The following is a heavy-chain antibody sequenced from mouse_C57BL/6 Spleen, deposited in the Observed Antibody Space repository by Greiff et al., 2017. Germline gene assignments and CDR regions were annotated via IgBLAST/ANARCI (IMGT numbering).Heavy chain of an antibody. CDR1: GYTFTSYW. V-gene: IGHV1-52*01. CDR2: IDPSDSET. CDR3: ARGPSNGYYAMDY. D-gene: IGHD2-10*02. J-gene: IGHJ4*01. Sequence: QVQLQQPGAELVRPGSSVKLSCKASGYTFTSYWMHWVKQRPIQGLEWIGNIDPSDSETHYNQKFKDKATLTVDKSSSTAYMQLSSLTSEDSAVYYCARGPSNGYYAMDYWGQGTSATVSS.